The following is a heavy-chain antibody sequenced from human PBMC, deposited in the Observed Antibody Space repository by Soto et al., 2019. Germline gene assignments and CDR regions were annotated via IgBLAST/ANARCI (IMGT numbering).Heavy chain of an antibody. CDR3: ARIRSTTRPTAGDLDY. CDR1: GFSFSSYS. D-gene: IGHD1-26*01. J-gene: IGHJ4*01. CDR2: ISGSSLSL. Sequence: EVQLLESGGGLIHPGGSLRLSCAASGFSFSSYSMTWVRQAPGKGLEWVSSISGSSLSLYYADSVKGRFTVTRDNSRNTENPKNNCLRAVDTAIYYEARIRSTTRPTAGDLDYWGQGTLVTVSS. V-gene: IGHV3-23*01.